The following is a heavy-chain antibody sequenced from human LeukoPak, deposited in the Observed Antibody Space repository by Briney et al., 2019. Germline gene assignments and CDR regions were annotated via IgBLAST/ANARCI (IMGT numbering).Heavy chain of an antibody. CDR3: AKSRSPWYSSSLSYEGPFDP. Sequence: PGGSLRLSCAASGFTFDDYAMHWVRQAPGKGLEWVSSITWNSGSIGYADSVKGRFTISRDNAKNSLYLQMNSLRAEDTALYYCAKSRSPWYSSSLSYEGPFDPWGQGTLVTVSS. D-gene: IGHD6-13*01. V-gene: IGHV3-9*01. CDR1: GFTFDDYA. J-gene: IGHJ5*02. CDR2: ITWNSGSI.